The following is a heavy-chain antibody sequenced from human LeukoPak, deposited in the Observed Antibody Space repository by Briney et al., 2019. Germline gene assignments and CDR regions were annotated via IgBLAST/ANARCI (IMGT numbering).Heavy chain of an antibody. J-gene: IGHJ4*02. D-gene: IGHD3-9*01. CDR2: IWYDGSNK. CDR1: GFTFSSYG. Sequence: GGSLRLSCAASGFTFSSYGMHWVRQAPGKGLEWVAVIWYDGSNKYYADSVKGRFTISRDNSKNTLYLQMSSLRVEDSAVYYCARDEYFEAKFFDYWGQGALVTVSS. V-gene: IGHV3-33*01. CDR3: ARDEYFEAKFFDY.